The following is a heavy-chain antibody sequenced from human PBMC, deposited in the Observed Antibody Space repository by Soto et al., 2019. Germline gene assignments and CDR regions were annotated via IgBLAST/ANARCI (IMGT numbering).Heavy chain of an antibody. V-gene: IGHV3-33*01. CDR2: IWYDGSNK. CDR3: YIYGFVRRQLTYYCGMDV. Sequence: VGSLRLACAASGFTFSSYGMPWVRQAPGKGLEWVAVIWYDGSNKYYADSVKGRFTISRDNSKNTLYLQMNSLRAEDTAVYYCYIYGFVRRQLTYYCGMDVWGQVTTITVSS. J-gene: IGHJ6*02. CDR1: GFTFSSYG. D-gene: IGHD6-13*01.